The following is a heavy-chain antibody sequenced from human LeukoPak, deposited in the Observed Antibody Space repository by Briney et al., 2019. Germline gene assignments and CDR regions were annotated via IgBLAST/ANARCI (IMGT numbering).Heavy chain of an antibody. V-gene: IGHV4-4*07. CDR2: IYTSGST. Sequence: SETLSLTCTVSGGSISSYYWSWIRQPAGKGLEWIGRIYTSGSTNYNPSLKSRVTMSVDTSKNQFSLKLSSVTAADTAVYYCARVSCSSTSCYGFDPWGQGTLVTVSS. CDR3: ARVSCSSTSCYGFDP. CDR1: GGSISSYY. J-gene: IGHJ5*02. D-gene: IGHD2-2*01.